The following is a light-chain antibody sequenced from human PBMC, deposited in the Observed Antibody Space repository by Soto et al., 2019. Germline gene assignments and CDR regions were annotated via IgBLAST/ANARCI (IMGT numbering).Light chain of an antibody. CDR2: GAS. CDR3: QQFNNYPFT. Sequence: EIELTQSPSTLSLSPGERVTLSYRATQSVTYNLAWYQQKPGQAPRLLIYGASTRATGIPARFSGSGSGTDFTLTISSLQPEDFATYYCQQFNNYPFTFGGRTKVDIK. J-gene: IGKJ4*01. CDR1: QSVTYN. V-gene: IGKV3-15*01.